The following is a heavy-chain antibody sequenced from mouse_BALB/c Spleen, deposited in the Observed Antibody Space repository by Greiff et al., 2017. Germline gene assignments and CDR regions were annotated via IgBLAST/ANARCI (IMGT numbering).Heavy chain of an antibody. CDR3: ARYDYGNYYAMDY. CDR2: IDPENGNT. CDR1: GFNIKDYY. Sequence: EVQGVESGAELVRPGALVKLSCKASGFNIKDYYMHWVKQRPEQGLEWIGWIDPENGNTIYDPKFQGKASITADTSSNTAYLQLSSLTSEDTAVYYCARYDYGNYYAMDYWGQGTSVTVSS. J-gene: IGHJ4*01. V-gene: IGHV14-1*02. D-gene: IGHD1-1*01.